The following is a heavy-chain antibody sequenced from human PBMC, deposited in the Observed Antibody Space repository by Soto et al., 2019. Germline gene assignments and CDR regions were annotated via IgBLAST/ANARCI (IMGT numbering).Heavy chain of an antibody. CDR2: INAGNGNT. J-gene: IGHJ4*02. D-gene: IGHD6-19*01. CDR3: ARAVAVPADFDY. V-gene: IGHV1-3*05. Sequence: QVQLVQAGAEEKKPGASVKVSCKASGYTFTSYAMHWVRQAPGQRLEWMGWINAGNGNTKYSQKFQGRVTITRATSASTAYMGLSSLRSEDTAVYYCARAVAVPADFDYWGQGTLVTVSS. CDR1: GYTFTSYA.